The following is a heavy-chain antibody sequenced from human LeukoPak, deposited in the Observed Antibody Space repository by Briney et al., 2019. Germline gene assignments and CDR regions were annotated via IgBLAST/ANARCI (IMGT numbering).Heavy chain of an antibody. CDR2: ITSSGSTI. CDR3: ARGGRYYYGSGTYYSRTFDI. CDR1: GFSFSDYS. J-gene: IGHJ3*02. D-gene: IGHD3-10*01. V-gene: IGHV3-11*01. Sequence: GGSLRLSCAASGFSFSDYSMSWIRQAPGKGLEWISSITSSGSTIYYADSVKGRFTISRDNAKNSLYLQMNSLRAEDTAGYYCARGGRYYYGSGTYYSRTFDIWGQGTMVTVSS.